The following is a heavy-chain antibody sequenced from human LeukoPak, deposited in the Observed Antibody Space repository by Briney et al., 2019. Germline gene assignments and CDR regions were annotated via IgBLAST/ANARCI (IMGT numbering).Heavy chain of an antibody. D-gene: IGHD1-26*01. J-gene: IGHJ4*02. CDR2: IYYNGGT. V-gene: IGHV4-59*08. CDR1: GGSISSYY. Sequence: PSETLSLTCTVSGGSISSYYWSWIRQPPGEGLEWIGCIYYNGGTNSSPSLKSRVTMSVDSSKNQFSLRLRSVTAADTAVYYCARLGRYMAATGTPNFDYWGQGILVTVSS. CDR3: ARLGRYMAATGTPNFDY.